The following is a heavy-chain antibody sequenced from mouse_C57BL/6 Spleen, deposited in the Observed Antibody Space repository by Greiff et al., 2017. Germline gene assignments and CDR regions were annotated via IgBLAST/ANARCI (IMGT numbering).Heavy chain of an antibody. CDR3: VVYYGNSPWFAY. Sequence: EVMLVESGRDLVQPARSLTLTCAVSGFTFSSYGVSWVRQTPDKRLEWLATISSGGSYPYYPDRVKGRLHISRDNAKKTQYLQKSSLKSEDTAMYYCVVYYGNSPWFAYWGQGILVTVSA. CDR2: ISSGGSYP. CDR1: GFTFSSYG. D-gene: IGHD1-1*01. J-gene: IGHJ3*01. V-gene: IGHV5-6*01.